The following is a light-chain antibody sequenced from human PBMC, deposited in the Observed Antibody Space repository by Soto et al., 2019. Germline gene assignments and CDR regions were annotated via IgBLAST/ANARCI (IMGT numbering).Light chain of an antibody. Sequence: QSVLTQPASVSGSPGQSITISCTGTSSDVGGYNYVSWYQQHPGKAPKLMIYDVSNRPSGVSNRFSGSKSGNTASLTISGLQAEDDADYYCIAYTSSSTLVVFCGGTKLAVL. CDR1: SSDVGGYNY. V-gene: IGLV2-14*01. CDR3: IAYTSSSTLVV. J-gene: IGLJ2*01. CDR2: DVS.